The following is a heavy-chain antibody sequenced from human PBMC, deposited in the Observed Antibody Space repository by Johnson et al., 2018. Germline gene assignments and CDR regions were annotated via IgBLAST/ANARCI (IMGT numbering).Heavy chain of an antibody. D-gene: IGHD4-23*01. J-gene: IGHJ3*02. CDR2: IRPKVYGGTT. V-gene: IGHV3-49*03. CDR3: SRDDYGGKDDAFDI. Sequence: VQLVESGGGVVQPGRSLRLSCTASGFTFSDYALSWYRQAPGKGLAWVGFIRPKVYGGTTEYAASVAARFILSRDDSKNSAYLQIDSLKSEDTALYYCSRDDYGGKDDAFDIWGQGTMVTVSS. CDR1: GFTFSDYA.